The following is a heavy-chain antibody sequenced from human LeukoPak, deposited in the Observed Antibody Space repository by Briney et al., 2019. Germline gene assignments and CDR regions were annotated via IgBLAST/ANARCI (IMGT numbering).Heavy chain of an antibody. Sequence: GGSLRLSCAASGFTFSSYEMNWVRQAPGKGLERVSYISSSGSTIYYADSVKGRFTISRDNAKNSLYLQMNSLRAEDTAVYYCATIRGYCGGDCYSPDYWGQGTLVTVSS. CDR2: ISSSGSTI. CDR3: ATIRGYCGGDCYSPDY. CDR1: GFTFSSYE. D-gene: IGHD2-21*02. V-gene: IGHV3-48*03. J-gene: IGHJ4*02.